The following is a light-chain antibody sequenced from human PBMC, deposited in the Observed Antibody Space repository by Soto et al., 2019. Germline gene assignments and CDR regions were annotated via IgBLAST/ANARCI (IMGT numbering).Light chain of an antibody. CDR2: RNK. CDR3: AAWDDSLSAWV. J-gene: IGLJ3*02. V-gene: IGLV1-47*01. CDR1: SSNIGSYY. Sequence: QSVLTQPPSASATPGQRVTISCSGSSSNIGSYYVYWYQQLPGTAPKLLIYRNKERPSGVFDRFSGSKSGTSASLAISGLRSEEEADYYCAAWDDSLSAWVFGGGTKVTVL.